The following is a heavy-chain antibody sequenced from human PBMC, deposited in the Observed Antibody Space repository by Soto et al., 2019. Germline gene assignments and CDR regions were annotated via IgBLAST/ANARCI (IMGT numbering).Heavy chain of an antibody. D-gene: IGHD2-8*01. Sequence: PSQTLSLTCAISGDSVSTNSATWDWIRQSPSRVLEWLGRTYYGSTWSYDYAVSVQGRITINPDTSNNQFSLHLYSVTPDDTAVCYCVRLIGNSWLDSWGQETLVTVSS. CDR3: VRLIGNSWLDS. CDR1: GDSVSTNSAT. CDR2: TYYGSTWSY. V-gene: IGHV6-1*01. J-gene: IGHJ5*01.